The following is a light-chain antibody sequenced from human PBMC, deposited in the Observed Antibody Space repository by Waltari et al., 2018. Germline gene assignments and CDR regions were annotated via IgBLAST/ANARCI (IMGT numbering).Light chain of an antibody. J-gene: IGKJ1*01. V-gene: IGKV3-20*01. CDR3: QHYVRLPAT. CDR1: QSVSRS. CDR2: GAS. Sequence: IVLTQSPGTLSLSPGERATLSCRASQSVSRSLAWYQQKPGQAPKLLIYGASTRATGIPDRFTGSGSGTDFNLTISSLEPEDFAIYFCQHYVRLPATFGQGTKVEIK.